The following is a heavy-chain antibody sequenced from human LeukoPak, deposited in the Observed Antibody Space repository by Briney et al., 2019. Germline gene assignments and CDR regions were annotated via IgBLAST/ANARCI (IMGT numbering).Heavy chain of an antibody. Sequence: GGSLRLSCAASGFTFSSYAMPWVRQAPGKGLEWVAVISYDGSNKYYADSVKGRFTISRGNSKNTLYLQMNSLRAEDTAVYYCARYCTNGVYNLGYYGMDVWGQGTTVTVSS. CDR1: GFTFSSYA. D-gene: IGHD2-8*01. V-gene: IGHV3-30-3*01. CDR3: ARYCTNGVYNLGYYGMDV. J-gene: IGHJ6*02. CDR2: ISYDGSNK.